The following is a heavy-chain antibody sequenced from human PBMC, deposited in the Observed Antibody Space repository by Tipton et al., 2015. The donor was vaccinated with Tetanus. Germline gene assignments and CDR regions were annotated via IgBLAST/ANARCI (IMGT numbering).Heavy chain of an antibody. Sequence: TLSLTCTVSVGSISSGDYYWSWVRQSPGEGLEWIGHIYKSGNTYYKPSLKSRVVISIDTSKNQFSLKLSSVTAADTAVYYCARRSVSARFDDWGQGTLVTVSS. D-gene: IGHD6-6*01. J-gene: IGHJ4*02. CDR2: IYKSGNT. V-gene: IGHV4-30-4*01. CDR1: VGSISSGDYY. CDR3: ARRSVSARFDD.